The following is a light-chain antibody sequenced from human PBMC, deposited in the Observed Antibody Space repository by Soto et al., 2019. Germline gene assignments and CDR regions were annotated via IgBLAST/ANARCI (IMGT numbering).Light chain of an antibody. CDR3: QQYGTFPFS. CDR1: QVVSSSY. Sequence: PGESATLSCRANQVVSSSYLAWYQQKPGQAPRLLIYHASDRATGVPDRFSGSGSGTDFALTITRLEPVDFALFYCQQYGTFPFSFGQGTKLEIK. J-gene: IGKJ2*01. V-gene: IGKV3-20*01. CDR2: HAS.